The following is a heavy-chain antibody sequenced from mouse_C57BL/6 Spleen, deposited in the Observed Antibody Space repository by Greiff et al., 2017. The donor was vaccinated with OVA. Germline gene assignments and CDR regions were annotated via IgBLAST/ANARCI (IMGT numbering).Heavy chain of an antibody. CDR3: VKVHGDYGFAY. J-gene: IGHJ3*01. CDR1: GFTFTDYY. Sequence: EVQLMESGGGLVQPGASLRLSCAASGFTFTDYYMSWVRQPPGKAPEWLALIRNNANGYTTVYTASVKGRFTISRDNSQNILYLQMSSLRAEDSATYYCVKVHGDYGFAYWGQGTLVTVSA. CDR2: IRNNANGYTT. D-gene: IGHD2-13*01. V-gene: IGHV7-4*01.